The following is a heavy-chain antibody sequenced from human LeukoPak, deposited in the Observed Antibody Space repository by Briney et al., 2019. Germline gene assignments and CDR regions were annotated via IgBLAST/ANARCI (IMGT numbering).Heavy chain of an antibody. J-gene: IGHJ4*02. CDR1: GGTFSSYA. Sequence: ASVKVSCKASGGTFSSYAISWVRQAPGQGLEWMGGIIPIFGTANHAQKFQGRVTITADESTSTAYMELSSLRSEDTAVYYCARHERADYFDYWGQGTLVTVSS. CDR3: ARHERADYFDY. CDR2: IIPIFGTA. V-gene: IGHV1-69*13.